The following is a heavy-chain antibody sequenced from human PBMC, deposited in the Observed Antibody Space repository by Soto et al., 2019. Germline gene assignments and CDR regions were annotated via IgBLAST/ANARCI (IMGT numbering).Heavy chain of an antibody. CDR1: GYTFTSYG. V-gene: IGHV1-18*04. CDR3: ARVIVVATGVEDYYYYGMDV. J-gene: IGHJ6*02. CDR2: ISAYNGNT. D-gene: IGHD2-21*02. Sequence: GASVKVSCKASGYTFTSYGISWVRQAPGQGLEWMGWISAYNGNTNYAQKFQGRVTITADESTSTAYMELSSLRSEDTAVYYCARVIVVATGVEDYYYYGMDVWGQGTTVTVSS.